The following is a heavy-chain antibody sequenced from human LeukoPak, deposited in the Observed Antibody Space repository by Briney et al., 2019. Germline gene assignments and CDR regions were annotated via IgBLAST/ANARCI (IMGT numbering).Heavy chain of an antibody. J-gene: IGHJ6*03. Sequence: SQTLSLTCTVSGGSISSGGYYWSWIRQPPGKGLEWIGYIYHSGSTYYNPSLKSRVTISVDRSKNQFSLKLSSVTAADTAVYYCARGGSGYDYSYYYYMDVWGKGTTVTVSS. CDR2: IYHSGST. CDR1: GGSISSGGYY. V-gene: IGHV4-30-2*01. D-gene: IGHD5-12*01. CDR3: ARGGSGYDYSYYYYMDV.